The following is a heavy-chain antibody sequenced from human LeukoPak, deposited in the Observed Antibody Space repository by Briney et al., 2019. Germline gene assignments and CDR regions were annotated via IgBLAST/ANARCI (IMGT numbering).Heavy chain of an antibody. CDR3: ARGRTSHRCNWFDP. V-gene: IGHV7-4-1*02. D-gene: IGHD1-14*01. CDR2: INTNTGKP. Sequence: GASVKVSCKASGYTFSSYGLNWVRQAPGQGPELMGWINTNTGKPKYDRAFTGRFVFSLDTSVSTAYLQISSLKAEDTAVYYCARGRTSHRCNWFDPWGQGTLVTVSS. CDR1: GYTFSSYG. J-gene: IGHJ5*02.